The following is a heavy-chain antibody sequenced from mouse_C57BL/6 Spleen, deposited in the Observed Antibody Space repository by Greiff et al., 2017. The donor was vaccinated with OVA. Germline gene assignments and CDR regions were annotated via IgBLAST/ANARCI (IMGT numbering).Heavy chain of an antibody. J-gene: IGHJ4*01. CDR2: IDPSDSYT. V-gene: IGHV1-69*01. CDR3: ARREVYDGYYLYAMDD. Sequence: VKLQQPGAELVMPGASVKLSCKASGYTFTSYWMHWVKQRPGQGLEWIGEIDPSDSYTNYNQKFKGKSTLTVDKSSSTAYMQLSSLTSEDSAVYYCARREVYDGYYLYAMDDWGQGTSVTVAS. D-gene: IGHD2-3*01. CDR1: GYTFTSYW.